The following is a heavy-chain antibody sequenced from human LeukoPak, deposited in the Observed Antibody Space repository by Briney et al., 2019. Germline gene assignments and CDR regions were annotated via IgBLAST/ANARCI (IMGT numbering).Heavy chain of an antibody. Sequence: TGGSLRLSCAVSGFTFSGFWMSWSRQAPGKGLEWVASINSDGSEGYYADVVKGRFTISRDNAKNSLYLQINSLRAEDTAVYYCAIDPNWGIHNWGQGVLVTVSS. CDR3: AIDPNWGIHN. D-gene: IGHD7-27*01. J-gene: IGHJ4*02. V-gene: IGHV3-7*03. CDR2: INSDGSEG. CDR1: GFTFSGFW.